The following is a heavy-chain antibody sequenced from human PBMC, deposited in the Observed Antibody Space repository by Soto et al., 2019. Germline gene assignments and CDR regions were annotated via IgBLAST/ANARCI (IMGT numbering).Heavy chain of an antibody. Sequence: QVQLQESGPGLVKPSQTLSLTCTVSGGSISSGDYYWSWIRQPPGKGLEWIGYIYYSGSTYYNPSLKRRVTISVDTSKNQFSLKLSSVTAADTAVYYCARSGSGYYDSSGYDTSYYFDYWGQGTLVTVSS. J-gene: IGHJ4*02. CDR1: GGSISSGDYY. D-gene: IGHD3-22*01. CDR3: ARSGSGYYDSSGYDTSYYFDY. CDR2: IYYSGST. V-gene: IGHV4-30-4*01.